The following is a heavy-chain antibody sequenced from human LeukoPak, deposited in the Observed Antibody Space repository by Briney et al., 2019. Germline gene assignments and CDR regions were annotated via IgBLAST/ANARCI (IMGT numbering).Heavy chain of an antibody. CDR3: AKGTMVRGVIITPFDY. V-gene: IGHV3-23*01. D-gene: IGHD3-10*01. Sequence: GGSLRLSCAASGFTFSSYAMSWVRQAPGKGLEWVSAISGSGGSTYYADSVKGRFTISRDNSKNTLYLQMNSLRVEDTAVYYCAKGTMVRGVIITPFDYWGQGTLVTVSS. J-gene: IGHJ4*02. CDR1: GFTFSSYA. CDR2: ISGSGGST.